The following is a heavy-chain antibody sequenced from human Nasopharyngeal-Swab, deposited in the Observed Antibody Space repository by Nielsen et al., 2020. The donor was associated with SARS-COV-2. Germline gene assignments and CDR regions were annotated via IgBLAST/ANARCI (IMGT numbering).Heavy chain of an antibody. Sequence: SLKISCAASGFTFEVFARHWVGQAQGRGLEWVSGISWNSGSIGYADSVKGRFTISRDNAKNSLYLQMNSLRAEDTALYYCAKSRHCSGGSCSPSFDYWGQGTLVTVSS. V-gene: IGHV3-9*01. CDR2: ISWNSGSI. CDR1: GFTFEVFA. J-gene: IGHJ4*02. CDR3: AKSRHCSGGSCSPSFDY. D-gene: IGHD2-15*01.